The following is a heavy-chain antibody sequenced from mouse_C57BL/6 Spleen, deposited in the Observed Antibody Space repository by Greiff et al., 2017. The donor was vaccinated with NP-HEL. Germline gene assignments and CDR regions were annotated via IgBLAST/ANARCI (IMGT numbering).Heavy chain of an antibody. J-gene: IGHJ2*01. CDR1: GYAFSSSW. CDR2: IYPGDGDT. Sequence: VQLQQSGPELVKPGASVKISCKASGYAFSSSWMNWVKQRPGKGLEWIGRIYPGDGDTNYNGKFKGKATLTADKSSSTAYMQLSSLTSEDSAVYFCARSGWYPDYWGQGTTLTVSS. CDR3: ARSGWYPDY. V-gene: IGHV1-82*01. D-gene: IGHD1-1*02.